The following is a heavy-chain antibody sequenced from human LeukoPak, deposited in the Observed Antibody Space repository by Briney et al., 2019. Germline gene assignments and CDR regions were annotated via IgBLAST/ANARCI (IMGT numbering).Heavy chain of an antibody. CDR2: ISVASRTI. CDR3: ASVDTAMVTMDY. D-gene: IGHD5-18*01. V-gene: IGHV3-48*04. CDR1: GFTFSSYS. J-gene: IGHJ4*02. Sequence: GGSLRLSCAASGFTFSSYSMNWVRQAPGKGLEWVAYISVASRTIYYADSVKGRFTISRDNAKNSLYLQMNSLRAEDTAVYYCASVDTAMVTMDYWGQGTLVTVSS.